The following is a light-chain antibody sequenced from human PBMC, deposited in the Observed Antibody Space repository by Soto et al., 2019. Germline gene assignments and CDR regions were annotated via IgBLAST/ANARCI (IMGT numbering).Light chain of an antibody. CDR3: SSYPTTSTLYV. Sequence: QSVVTQPASLSGSLGQSITISCTGTSSDIGAYNHVSWYQQHPGRAPKLMIYDVSNRPSGVSNRFSGSKSGNTASLTISVLQAEDEADYYCSSYPTTSTLYVFGIGTKVTV. J-gene: IGLJ1*01. CDR2: DVS. V-gene: IGLV2-14*01. CDR1: SSDIGAYNH.